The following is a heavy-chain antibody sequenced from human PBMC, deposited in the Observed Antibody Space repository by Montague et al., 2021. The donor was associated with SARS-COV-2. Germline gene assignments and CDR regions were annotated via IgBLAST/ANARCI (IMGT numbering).Heavy chain of an antibody. J-gene: IGHJ2*01. CDR1: GGSISTYH. CDR2: IYYSWST. Sequence: SETLSLTCTVSGGSISTYHWSWIRQPPGKGLEWIGYIYYSWSTNYSPSLKSRVTISVDTSKNQFSLKLSSVTAADTAVYYCARDGYNAHQNYWYFDLWGRGTLGTVAS. D-gene: IGHD5-24*01. CDR3: ARDGYNAHQNYWYFDL. V-gene: IGHV4-59*12.